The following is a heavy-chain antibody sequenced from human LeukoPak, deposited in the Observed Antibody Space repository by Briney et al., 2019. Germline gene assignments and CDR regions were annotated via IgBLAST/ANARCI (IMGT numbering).Heavy chain of an antibody. Sequence: ASVKVSCKASGYTFNDYFMHWVRQAPGQGLEWMGWLNPNSGATKYAQKFQGRVTLTRDTSISTAYMEVNSLRSDDTAVYYCVRDPKFFTTGYYVIENYWGQGTLVTVPS. CDR1: GYTFNDYF. CDR3: VRDPKFFTTGYYVIENY. V-gene: IGHV1-2*02. J-gene: IGHJ4*02. CDR2: LNPNSGAT. D-gene: IGHD3-9*01.